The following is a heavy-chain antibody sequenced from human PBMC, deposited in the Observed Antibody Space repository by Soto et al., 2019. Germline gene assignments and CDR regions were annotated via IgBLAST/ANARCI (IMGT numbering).Heavy chain of an antibody. J-gene: IGHJ6*02. CDR1: GYTFTGYY. CDR3: ARELIPVRTTGGMDV. CDR2: INPNSGGT. V-gene: IGHV1-2*04. Sequence: ASVKVSCKASGYTFTGYYMHWVRQAPGQGLEWMGWINPNSGGTNYAQKFQGWVTMTRDTSISTAYMELSRLRSDDTAVYYCARELIPVRTTGGMDVWGQGTTVTVSS. D-gene: IGHD1-1*01.